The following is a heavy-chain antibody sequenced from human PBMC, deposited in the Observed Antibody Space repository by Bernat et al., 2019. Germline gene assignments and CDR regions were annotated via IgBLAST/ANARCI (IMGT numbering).Heavy chain of an antibody. V-gene: IGHV4-30-2*01. CDR2: IYHSGST. J-gene: IGHJ3*02. D-gene: IGHD5-18*01. Sequence: QLQLQESGSGLVKPSQTLSLTCAVSGGSISSGGYSWSWIRQPPGKGLERIGYIYHSGSTYYNPSLKSRVTISVDRSKNQFSLKLSSVTAADTAVYYCARDQLAEGHAFDIWGQGTMVTVSS. CDR3: ARDQLAEGHAFDI. CDR1: GGSISSGGYS.